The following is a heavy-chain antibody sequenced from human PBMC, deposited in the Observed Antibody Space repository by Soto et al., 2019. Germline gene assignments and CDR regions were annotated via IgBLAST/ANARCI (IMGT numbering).Heavy chain of an antibody. CDR3: AQGCGSNCYVWGF. CDR2: ITGSGGNT. V-gene: IGHV3-23*01. D-gene: IGHD3-16*01. CDR1: GFTFSSYA. Sequence: VQPLDSGGGLVQPGGSLSPVCAASGFTFSSYAMTWVRQAPGKGLEWVSGITGSGGNTYYADSVRGRFTIARDNAKNTLSLQKSSLRADDMEVDYCAQGCGSNCYVWGFWGQETLVTVSS. J-gene: IGHJ4*02.